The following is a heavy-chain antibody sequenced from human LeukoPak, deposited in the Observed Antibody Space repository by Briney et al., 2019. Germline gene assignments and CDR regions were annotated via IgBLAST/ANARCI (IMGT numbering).Heavy chain of an antibody. Sequence: SETLSLTCAVYGGSFSGYYWNWIRQPPGKGLEWIGEINHSGSTNYNPSLKSRVTISVDTSKNQFSLKLSSVTAADTAVYYCARGRADSNYANHYYYYYMDVWGKGTTVTVSS. V-gene: IGHV4-34*01. D-gene: IGHD4-11*01. CDR3: ARGRADSNYANHYYYYYMDV. J-gene: IGHJ6*03. CDR1: GGSFSGYY. CDR2: INHSGST.